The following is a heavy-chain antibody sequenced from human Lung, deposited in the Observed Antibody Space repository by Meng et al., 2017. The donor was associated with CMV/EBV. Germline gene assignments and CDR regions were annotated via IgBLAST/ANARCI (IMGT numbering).Heavy chain of an antibody. CDR3: ARPVPAYDFWSGYYPYYYYYGMDV. CDR2: IKQDGSEK. V-gene: IGHV3-7*01. CDR1: GFTFSSYW. Sequence: GESLKISCAASGFTFSSYWMSWVRQAPGKGLEWVANIKQDGSEKYYVDSVKGRFTISRDNAKNSLYLQMNSLRAEDTAVYYCARPVPAYDFWSGYYPYYYYYGMDVWGQGTXVTVSS. J-gene: IGHJ6*02. D-gene: IGHD3-3*01.